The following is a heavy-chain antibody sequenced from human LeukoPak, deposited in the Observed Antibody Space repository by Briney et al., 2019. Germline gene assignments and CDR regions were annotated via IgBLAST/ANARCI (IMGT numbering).Heavy chain of an antibody. V-gene: IGHV3-48*01. D-gene: IGHD4-23*01. CDR3: ARAIGKSEGY. CDR2: IDDSGSNI. Sequence: PGGSLRLSCAASGFAFNSHSMNWVRQAPGKGLEWVSYIDDSGSNIYYADSVKGRFTISRDNAKNSLYLQMNSLRAEDTAVYYCARAIGKSEGYWGQGTLVTVSS. J-gene: IGHJ4*02. CDR1: GFAFNSHS.